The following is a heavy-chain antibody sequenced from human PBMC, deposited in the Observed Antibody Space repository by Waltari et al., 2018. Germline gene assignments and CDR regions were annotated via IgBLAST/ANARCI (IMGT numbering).Heavy chain of an antibody. D-gene: IGHD3-3*02. CDR1: GFSFSIYP. J-gene: IGHJ4*02. CDR2: ISVNSEYI. V-gene: IGHV3-21*02. CDR3: ASLASI. Sequence: EVQLVESGGGLVKPGGSLRLSCAASGFSFSIYPMTWVRQGPGKGLEWVAFISVNSEYIFYADSVRGRFTISRDNAKNSLYLQMNSLTAEDTAVYYCASLASIWGQGTLVTVSS.